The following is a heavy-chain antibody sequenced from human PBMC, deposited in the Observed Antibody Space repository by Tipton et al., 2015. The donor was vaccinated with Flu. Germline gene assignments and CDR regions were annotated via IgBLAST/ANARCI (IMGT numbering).Heavy chain of an antibody. CDR3: ARDGNSWSFDY. Sequence: TLSLTCSLSGDSLGSNYFWGWIRQPPGKGLEWIGNIHRGGSPYYNPSLRSRVTMSVDTSKNRFALELRSLTPADTAVYYCARDGNSWSFDYWGQGTLLTVSP. D-gene: IGHD2/OR15-2a*01. CDR2: IHRGGSP. CDR1: GDSLGSNYF. J-gene: IGHJ4*02. V-gene: IGHV4-38-2*02.